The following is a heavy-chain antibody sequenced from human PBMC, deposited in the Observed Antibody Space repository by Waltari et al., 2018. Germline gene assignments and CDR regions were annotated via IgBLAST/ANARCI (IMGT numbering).Heavy chain of an antibody. D-gene: IGHD6-13*01. CDR3: AKGPSSSWYLFDY. CDR2: ISGSGSNK. V-gene: IGHV3-23*01. Sequence: EVQLLESGGGLVQPGGSLRLSCAASGFTFNNYVMSWVRQVPGKGWELGETISGSGSNKHYVDSVKGRFTISRDNSKNTLYLQMNSLRAEDTAVYYCAKGPSSSWYLFDYWGQGTLVTVSS. J-gene: IGHJ4*02. CDR1: GFTFNNYV.